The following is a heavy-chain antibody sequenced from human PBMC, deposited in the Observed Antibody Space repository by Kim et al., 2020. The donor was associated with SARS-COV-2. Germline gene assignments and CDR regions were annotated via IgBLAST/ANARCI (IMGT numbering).Heavy chain of an antibody. D-gene: IGHD6-13*01. J-gene: IGHJ3*02. V-gene: IGHV4-31*02. Sequence: NPSLKSRVTRSVETSKNQSSLKLSSVTTADTAVYYCARARKQQGVIDAFDIWGQGTMVTVSS. CDR3: ARARKQQGVIDAFDI.